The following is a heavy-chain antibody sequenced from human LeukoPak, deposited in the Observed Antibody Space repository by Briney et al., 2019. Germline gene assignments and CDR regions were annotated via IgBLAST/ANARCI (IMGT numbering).Heavy chain of an antibody. CDR3: ARDPLYYYDNNGDGMDV. D-gene: IGHD3-22*01. Sequence: GGSLRLSCAASGFTFSSYWMSWVRQAPGKGLEWVANIKQDGSEKYYVDSVKGRFTISRDNAKNSLYLQMNSLRAEDTAVYYCARDPLYYYDNNGDGMDVWGQGTTVTVSS. CDR2: IKQDGSEK. CDR1: GFTFSSYW. J-gene: IGHJ6*02. V-gene: IGHV3-7*01.